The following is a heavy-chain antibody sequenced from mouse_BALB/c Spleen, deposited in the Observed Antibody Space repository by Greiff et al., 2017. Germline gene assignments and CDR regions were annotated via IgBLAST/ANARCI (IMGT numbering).Heavy chain of an antibody. J-gene: IGHJ2*01. Sequence: QVQLKQSGAELVRPGTSVKVSCKASGYAFTNYLIEWVKQRPGQGLEWIGVINPGSGGTNYNEKFKGKATLTADKSSSTAYMQLSSLTSDDSAVYFCAGDYGNYFDYWGQGTTLTVSS. V-gene: IGHV1-54*01. CDR3: AGDYGNYFDY. D-gene: IGHD2-1*01. CDR1: GYAFTNYL. CDR2: INPGSGGT.